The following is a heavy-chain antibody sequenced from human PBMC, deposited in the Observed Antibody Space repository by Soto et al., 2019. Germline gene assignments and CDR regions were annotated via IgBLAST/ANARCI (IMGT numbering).Heavy chain of an antibody. CDR3: ARGHTDRYRSGSLDS. J-gene: IGHJ4*02. D-gene: IGHD1-26*01. Sequence: SETLSLTCTVSGGSINVYYWSWIRQPPGKGLEWVGYIYNSGSTNYNPSLKSRVTISVDTSKNQFSLKLSSVTSADTAVYYCARGHTDRYRSGSLDSWGRGTLVTV. CDR1: GGSINVYY. V-gene: IGHV4-59*01. CDR2: IYNSGST.